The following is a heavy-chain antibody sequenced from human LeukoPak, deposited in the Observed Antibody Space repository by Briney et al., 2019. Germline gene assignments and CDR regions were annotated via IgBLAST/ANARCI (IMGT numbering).Heavy chain of an antibody. V-gene: IGHV5-51*01. Sequence: GESLKISCQGSGYSFTSFWIAWVRQMPGKGLEWMGIIHPGDSDTRYSPSFQGQVTLSADKSISTAYLQWSSLKASDTAMYYCARQITLVAPSDYWGQGTLVTVSS. CDR2: IHPGDSDT. CDR1: GYSFTSFW. D-gene: IGHD4-23*01. J-gene: IGHJ4*02. CDR3: ARQITLVAPSDY.